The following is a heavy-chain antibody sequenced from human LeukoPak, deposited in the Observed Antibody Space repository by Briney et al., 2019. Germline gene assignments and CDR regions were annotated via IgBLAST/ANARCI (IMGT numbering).Heavy chain of an antibody. J-gene: IGHJ4*02. Sequence: GGSLRLSSAASGFTFSSYAMHWVRQAPGKGLAYVSAISSNGGSTYYANSVKGRFTISRDNYNNALYIQMSSLRAEDMAVYYCAREQIQLWSTIDYWGQGTLVTVSS. CDR3: AREQIQLWSTIDY. CDR2: ISSNGGST. D-gene: IGHD5-18*01. CDR1: GFTFSSYA. V-gene: IGHV3-64*01.